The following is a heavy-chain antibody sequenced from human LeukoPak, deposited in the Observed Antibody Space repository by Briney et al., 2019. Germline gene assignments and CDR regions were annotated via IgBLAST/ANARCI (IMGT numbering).Heavy chain of an antibody. D-gene: IGHD2-2*01. CDR1: GYTFTSYA. J-gene: IGHJ6*03. CDR3: AREGCSSTSCYYNYMDV. V-gene: IGHV1-3*03. CDR2: INAGNGNT. Sequence: ASVKVSCKASGYTFTSYAMHWVRQAPGQRLEWMGWINAGNGNTKYSQGFQGRVTITRDTSASTAYMELSSLRSEDMAVYYCAREGCSSTSCYYNYMDVWGKGTTVTVSS.